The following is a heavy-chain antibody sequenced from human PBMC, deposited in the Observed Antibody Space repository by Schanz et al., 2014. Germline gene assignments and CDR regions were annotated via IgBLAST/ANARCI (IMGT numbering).Heavy chain of an antibody. D-gene: IGHD3-22*01. CDR1: GFTFSSYG. V-gene: IGHV3-30*19. CDR2: ITYDGSNK. CDR3: AKSYDTSGYSGFDY. Sequence: QVQLVESGGGVVQPGRSLRLSCAASGFTFSSYGMHWVRQAAGKGLEWVAAITYDGSNKYYAESVKGRFAISRDNSKDTLYLQMNSLRTEDTAVYFCAKSYDTSGYSGFDYWGQGTLVTVSS. J-gene: IGHJ4*02.